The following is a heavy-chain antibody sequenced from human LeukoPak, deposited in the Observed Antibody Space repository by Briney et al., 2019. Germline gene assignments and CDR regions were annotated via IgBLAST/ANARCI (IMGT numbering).Heavy chain of an antibody. CDR1: GFTFSSYA. V-gene: IGHV3-30*04. J-gene: IGHJ5*02. Sequence: GGSLRLSCAASGFTFSSYAMHWVRQAPGKGLEWVAVISYDGSNKYYADSVKGRFTISRDNPKNTLYLQMNSLRAEDTAVYYCATVTAGWFDPWGQGTLVTVSS. D-gene: IGHD4-11*01. CDR2: ISYDGSNK. CDR3: ATVTAGWFDP.